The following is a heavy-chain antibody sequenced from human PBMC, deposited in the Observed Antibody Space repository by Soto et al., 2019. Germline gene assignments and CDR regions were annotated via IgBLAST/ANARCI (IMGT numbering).Heavy chain of an antibody. CDR2: ISWNSGSI. Sequence: EVQLVESGGGLVQPGRSLRLSCAASGFTFDDYAMHWFRQAPGKGLEWVSGISWNSGSIGYADSVKGRFTISRDNAKNSLYLQMNSLRAEDTALYYCAKDTRGYIVATILGAWGQGTLVTVSS. CDR3: AKDTRGYIVATILGA. V-gene: IGHV3-9*01. J-gene: IGHJ5*02. CDR1: GFTFDDYA. D-gene: IGHD5-12*01.